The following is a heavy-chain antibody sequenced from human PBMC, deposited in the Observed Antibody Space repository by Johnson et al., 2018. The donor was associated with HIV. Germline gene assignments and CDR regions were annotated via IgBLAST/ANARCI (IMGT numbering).Heavy chain of an antibody. Sequence: EVQLVESGGGLKQPGGSLRLSCAASGFTFSSYDMHWVRQASGKGLEWVGHIRSKGNNYATAYAASVKGRFTISRDDSQNTAYLQMNRLKTEDTAVYYCTKLVGYCSGGGCYTPGDIWGQGTMVTVSS. D-gene: IGHD2-15*01. CDR2: IRSKGNNYAT. V-gene: IGHV3-73*01. CDR1: GFTFSSYD. CDR3: TKLVGYCSGGGCYTPGDI. J-gene: IGHJ3*02.